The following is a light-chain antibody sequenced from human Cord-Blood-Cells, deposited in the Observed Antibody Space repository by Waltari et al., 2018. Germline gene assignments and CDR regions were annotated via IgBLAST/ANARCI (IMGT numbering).Light chain of an antibody. V-gene: IGLV2-14*01. J-gene: IGLJ1*01. CDR2: DVS. CDR1: SSDGGGYNY. Sequence: QSALTQPASVSGSPGQSITISCTGTSSDGGGYNYVSWYQQNPGKAPKLRIYDVSKRPSGVSNRFSGSRSGNPASLTISGLQAEDEADYSCSSYTSSSTYVFGTGTKVTVL. CDR3: SSYTSSSTYV.